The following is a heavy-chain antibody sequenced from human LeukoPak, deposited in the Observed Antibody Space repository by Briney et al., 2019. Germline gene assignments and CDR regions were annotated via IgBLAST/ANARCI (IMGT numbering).Heavy chain of an antibody. Sequence: SETLSLTCTVSGGSISSYYWSWIRQPPGKGLEWIGYIYYSGSTNYNPSLKSRVTISVDTSKNQFSLKLSSVTAAVTAVYYCARDRDNWNDGNAFDIWGQGTMVTVSS. D-gene: IGHD1-1*01. CDR1: GGSISSYY. CDR2: IYYSGST. J-gene: IGHJ3*02. CDR3: ARDRDNWNDGNAFDI. V-gene: IGHV4-59*01.